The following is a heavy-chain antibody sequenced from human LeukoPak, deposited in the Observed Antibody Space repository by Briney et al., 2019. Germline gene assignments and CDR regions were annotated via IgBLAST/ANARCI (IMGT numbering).Heavy chain of an antibody. CDR1: GFTFSNAW. CDR3: TTGVGPAAIIF. D-gene: IGHD2-2*02. V-gene: IGHV3-15*01. Sequence: GGSLRLSCAASGFTFSNAWMSRVRQAPGKGLEWVGRIKSKTDGGTTDYAAPVKGRFTISRDDSKNTLHLQMNSLKTEDTAVYYCTTGVGPAAIIFWGQGTMVTVSS. CDR2: IKSKTDGGTT. J-gene: IGHJ3*01.